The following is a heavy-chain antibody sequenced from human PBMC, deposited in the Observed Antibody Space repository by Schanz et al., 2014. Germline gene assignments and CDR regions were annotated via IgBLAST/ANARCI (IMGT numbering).Heavy chain of an antibody. CDR2: INPNSGGK. CDR1: GYTFTGYY. J-gene: IGHJ4*02. Sequence: QVQVVQSGAEVKKPGASVKVSCKASGYTFTGYYMHWVRQAPGQGLEWMGRINPNSGGKNYAQKFQGRVTMTRDTSISTVYMELSRLRSDDTAVYYCAREGGGIAGAGTAKNDYWGQGTLVTVSS. V-gene: IGHV1-2*06. CDR3: AREGGGIAGAGTAKNDY. D-gene: IGHD6-13*01.